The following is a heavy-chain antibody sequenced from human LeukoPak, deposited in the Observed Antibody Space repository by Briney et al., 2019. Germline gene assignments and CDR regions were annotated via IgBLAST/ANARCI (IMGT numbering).Heavy chain of an antibody. V-gene: IGHV3-11*05. CDR2: ISSSSSYT. CDR1: GFTFSDYY. D-gene: IGHD2-2*01. CDR3: ARDLRAAAIDY. J-gene: IGHJ4*02. Sequence: GGSLRLSCAASGFTFSDYYMSWIRQAPGKGLEWVSYISSSSSYTNCADSVKGRFTISRDNAKTSLYLQMNSLRAEDTAVYYCARDLRAAAIDYWGQGTLVTVSS.